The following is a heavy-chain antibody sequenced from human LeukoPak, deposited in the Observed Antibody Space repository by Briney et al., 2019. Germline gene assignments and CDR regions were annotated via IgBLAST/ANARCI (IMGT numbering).Heavy chain of an antibody. CDR2: IRYDGSNK. CDR1: GFTFSSYG. Sequence: GGSLRLSCAASGFTFSSYGMHWVRQAPGKGLEWVAFIRYDGSNKYYADSVKGRFTISRDNSKNTLYLQMNSLRAEDTAVYYCAKVELWFGENPDYWGQGTLVTVSS. V-gene: IGHV3-30*02. CDR3: AKVELWFGENPDY. D-gene: IGHD3-10*01. J-gene: IGHJ4*02.